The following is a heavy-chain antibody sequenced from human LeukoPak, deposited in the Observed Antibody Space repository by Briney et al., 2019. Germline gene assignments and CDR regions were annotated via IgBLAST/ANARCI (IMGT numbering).Heavy chain of an antibody. Sequence: GGSLRLSYAASGFTFSSYGMHWVRQAPGKGLEWVAVIWYDGCNKYYADSVKGRFTISRDNSKNTLYLQMNSLRAEDTAVYYCARVDYYGSGPCYYFGMDVWGKGTTVTVSS. CDR1: GFTFSSYG. J-gene: IGHJ6*04. V-gene: IGHV3-33*01. CDR2: IWYDGCNK. CDR3: ARVDYYGSGPCYYFGMDV. D-gene: IGHD3-10*01.